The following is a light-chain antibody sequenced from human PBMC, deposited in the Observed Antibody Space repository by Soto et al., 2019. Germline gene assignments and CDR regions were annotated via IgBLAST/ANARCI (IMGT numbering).Light chain of an antibody. CDR3: QHYGNSPRT. V-gene: IGKV3-20*01. J-gene: IGKJ1*01. CDR1: QSVRSSY. CDR2: GAS. Sequence: EIVLTQSPGTLSLSPGERATLSCRASQSVRSSYVAWYQQKPGQGPRLLIYGASSRATGIPDRFSGSGSGTDFTLTISRLEPEDFAMYYCQHYGNSPRTFGQGTKVEIK.